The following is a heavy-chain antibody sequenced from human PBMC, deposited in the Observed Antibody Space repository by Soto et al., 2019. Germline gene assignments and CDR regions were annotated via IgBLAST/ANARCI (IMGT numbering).Heavy chain of an antibody. J-gene: IGHJ4*02. CDR3: AVRRDIAPLD. D-gene: IGHD5-12*01. V-gene: IGHV5-51*01. CDR1: GYSFTTCW. Sequence: GESLKISCQGSGYSFTTCWIGWVRQMPGKGLEWMGIIYPGDSNTKYSPSFQGQVTISADKSISTAYLQWSSLKASDTAMYYCAVRRDIAPLDWGQGTLVTVSS. CDR2: IYPGDSNT.